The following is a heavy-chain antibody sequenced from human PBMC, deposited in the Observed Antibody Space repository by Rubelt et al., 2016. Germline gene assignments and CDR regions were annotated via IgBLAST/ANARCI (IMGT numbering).Heavy chain of an antibody. CDR2: ISYDGSTK. CDR1: GFTFSSYA. V-gene: IGHV3-30*04. Sequence: GFTFSSYAMHWVRQAPGKGLEWVAVISYDGSTKYYADSVKGRFTISRDNSKNTLYLQMNSLRAEDTAVYYCARASSVNRFDYWGQGTLVTVSS. CDR3: ARASSVNRFDY. D-gene: IGHD1-14*01. J-gene: IGHJ4*02.